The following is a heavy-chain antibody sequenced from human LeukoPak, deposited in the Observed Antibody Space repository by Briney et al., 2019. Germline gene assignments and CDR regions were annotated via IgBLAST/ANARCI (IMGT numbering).Heavy chain of an antibody. D-gene: IGHD6-19*01. V-gene: IGHV4-59*08. Sequence: SETLSLTCTVSGGSLSSYYWSWIRQPPGKGLEWIGYIYYSGSTNYNPSLKSRVTISVDTSKNQFSLKLSSVTAADTAVYYCARHTMAGTDIDYWGQGTLVTVSS. CDR2: IYYSGST. J-gene: IGHJ4*02. CDR1: GGSLSSYY. CDR3: ARHTMAGTDIDY.